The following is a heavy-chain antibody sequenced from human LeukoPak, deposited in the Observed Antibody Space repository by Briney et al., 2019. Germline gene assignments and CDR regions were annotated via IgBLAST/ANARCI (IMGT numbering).Heavy chain of an antibody. CDR3: ARAYCSGGSCYGPF. CDR1: GYTFTGYY. D-gene: IGHD2-15*01. J-gene: IGHJ4*02. Sequence: ASVKVSCKASGYTFTGYYMHWVRQAPGQGLEWMGWINPNSGGTKYAQKFRGRVTMTRDTSISTAYMELTSLRSDGTAVYYCARAYCSGGSCYGPFWGQGTLVTVSS. V-gene: IGHV1-2*02. CDR2: INPNSGGT.